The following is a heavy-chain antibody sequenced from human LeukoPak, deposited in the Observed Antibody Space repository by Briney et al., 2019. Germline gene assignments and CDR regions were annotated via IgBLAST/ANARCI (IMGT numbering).Heavy chain of an antibody. D-gene: IGHD3-22*01. CDR3: AREYYYDSSASWGYAFDI. V-gene: IGHV1-18*04. J-gene: IGHJ3*02. CDR1: ANTLTGYY. CDR2: ISAYNGNT. Sequence: ASVKVSCKASANTLTGYYIHWVRQAPGQGLEWMGWISAYNGNTSYAQKLQGRVTMTTDTSTSTAYMELRSLRSDDTAVYYCAREYYYDSSASWGYAFDIWGQGTMVTVSS.